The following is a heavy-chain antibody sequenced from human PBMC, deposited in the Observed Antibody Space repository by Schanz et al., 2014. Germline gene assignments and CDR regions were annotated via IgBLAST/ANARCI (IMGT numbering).Heavy chain of an antibody. Sequence: EVQLVESGGGFVQPGGSLGLSCVVSGFTVSSDHMSWVRQAPGKGLEWVSTIYASGATYYADSVKRRFTISRDISKNTLHLQVTSLRAEDTAIYYCARDGNYYSSRNYYKTPYYVDYWGQGTLVTVSS. CDR3: ARDGNYYSSRNYYKTPYYVDY. J-gene: IGHJ4*02. V-gene: IGHV3-66*01. CDR1: GFTVSSDH. CDR2: IYASGAT. D-gene: IGHD3-10*01.